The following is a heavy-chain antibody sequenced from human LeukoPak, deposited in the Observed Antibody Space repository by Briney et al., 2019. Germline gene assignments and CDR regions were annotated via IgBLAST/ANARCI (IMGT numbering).Heavy chain of an antibody. CDR3: AREGLWFGEFPPAYYYYYYMDV. D-gene: IGHD3-10*01. J-gene: IGHJ6*03. Sequence: SETLSLTCTVSGGSISSYYWSWIRQPAGKGLEWIGRIYTSGSTNYNPSLKSRVTMSVDTSKNQFSLKLSSVTAADTAVYYCAREGLWFGEFPPAYYYYYYMDVWGKGTTVTISS. CDR1: GGSISSYY. CDR2: IYTSGST. V-gene: IGHV4-4*07.